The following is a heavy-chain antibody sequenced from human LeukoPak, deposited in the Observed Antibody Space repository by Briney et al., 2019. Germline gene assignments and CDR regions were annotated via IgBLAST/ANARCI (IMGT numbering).Heavy chain of an antibody. V-gene: IGHV1-8*02. CDR2: MNPNSGNT. J-gene: IGHJ4*02. D-gene: IGHD5-24*01. CDR3: ARATPGGLHGYSFDY. CDR1: GYTFKNYD. Sequence: ASVKVSCKASGYTFKNYDINWVRQATGQGLEWMGWMNPNSGNTGFAQKFQDRVSMTRDTSINTAYMELTSLRSGDTAAYYCARATPGGLHGYSFDYWGQRTVVTVYS.